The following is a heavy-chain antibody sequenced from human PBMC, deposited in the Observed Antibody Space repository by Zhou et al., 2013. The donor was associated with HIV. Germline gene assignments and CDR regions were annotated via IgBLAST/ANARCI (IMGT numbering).Heavy chain of an antibody. V-gene: IGHV1-18*04. CDR2: ISSFRGYT. D-gene: IGHD1-1*01. J-gene: IGHJ6*03. Sequence: QVHLVQSGDEVKKPGASVKVSCKASGYIITDFGISWVRQAPGQGLEWLGWISSFRGYTNYAQRFQGRVTVTTETSTSTAYMELRSLRSDDTAVYYCARALSTRWNAGGFYYMDVWGKGTTVTVS. CDR3: ARALSTRWNAGGFYYMDV. CDR1: GYIITDFG.